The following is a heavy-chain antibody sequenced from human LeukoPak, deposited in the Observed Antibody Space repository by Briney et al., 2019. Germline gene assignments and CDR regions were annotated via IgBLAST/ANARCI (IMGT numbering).Heavy chain of an antibody. D-gene: IGHD2-21*02. V-gene: IGHV3-7*01. J-gene: IGHJ4*02. CDR1: GFPFSSYW. CDR3: ARHYCGGDCFSDY. CDR2: IKQDGSEK. Sequence: GGSLRLSCAASGFPFSSYWMSWVRQAPGKGLEWVANIKQDGSEKYYVDSVKGRFTISRDNAKNSLYLQMNSLRAEDTAVYYCARHYCGGDCFSDYWGQGTLVTVSS.